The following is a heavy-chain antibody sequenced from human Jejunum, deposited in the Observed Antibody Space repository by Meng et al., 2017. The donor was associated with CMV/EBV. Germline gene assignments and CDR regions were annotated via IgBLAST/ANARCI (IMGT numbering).Heavy chain of an antibody. J-gene: IGHJ4*02. CDR3: ARDSPLDGYSLLDY. V-gene: IGHV7-4-1*02. CDR1: GYTFTSYA. D-gene: IGHD5-24*01. CDR2: IDPNTGNP. Sequence: QVPLVQSGAEVKKPGASVKVSCRPSGYTFTSYAINWVRQAPGQGPDWMGWIDPNTGNPTYDQGFTGRFVFSLDTSVSTAYLQINSLRADDTAVYYCARDSPLDGYSLLDYWGQGTLVTVSS.